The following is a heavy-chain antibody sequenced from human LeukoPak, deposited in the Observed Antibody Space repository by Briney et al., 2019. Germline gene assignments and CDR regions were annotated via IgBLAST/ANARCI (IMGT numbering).Heavy chain of an antibody. CDR2: ISGSGYNT. CDR3: AKAIYDILTGFVYYFEY. V-gene: IGHV3-23*01. CDR1: GFTLNTHG. J-gene: IGHJ4*02. Sequence: GGSLRLSCAASGFTLNTHGMHWVRQAPGEGLEWVSSISGSGYNTYDADSVRGRFTVSRDNSKNTLYLQMNSLRAEDTAVYYCAKAIYDILTGFVYYFEYWGQGSLVTVSS. D-gene: IGHD3-9*01.